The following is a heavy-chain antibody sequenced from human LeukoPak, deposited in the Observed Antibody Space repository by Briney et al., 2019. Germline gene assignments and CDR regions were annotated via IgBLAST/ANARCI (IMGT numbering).Heavy chain of an antibody. CDR2: ISSRGHTT. J-gene: IGHJ4*02. D-gene: IGHD4-23*01. CDR3: AKDLDVVHGGCAVNDY. Sequence: GGSLRLSCTASGFTVSNFVMSWVRQAPGKGLEWVSAISSRGHTTYYADSVKGRFTISRDTSKNTLNLQMNSLRPEDTAVYYCAKDLDVVHGGCAVNDYWGQGTLVDVSS. CDR1: GFTVSNFV. V-gene: IGHV3-23*01.